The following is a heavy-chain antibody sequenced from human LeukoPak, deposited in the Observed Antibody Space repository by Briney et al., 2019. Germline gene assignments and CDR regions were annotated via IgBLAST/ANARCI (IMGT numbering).Heavy chain of an antibody. CDR2: ISSSGSTI. J-gene: IGHJ3*02. V-gene: IGHV3-11*01. Sequence: GGFLRLSCAASGFTFSDYYMSLIRQAPGKGLEWVSYISSSGSTIYYADSVKGRLTISRDNAKNSLYLQMNSLRAEDTAVYYCAREEGPGAFDIWGQGTMVTVSS. CDR3: AREEGPGAFDI. CDR1: GFTFSDYY.